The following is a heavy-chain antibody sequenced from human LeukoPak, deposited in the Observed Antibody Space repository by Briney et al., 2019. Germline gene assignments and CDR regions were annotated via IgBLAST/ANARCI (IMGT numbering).Heavy chain of an antibody. J-gene: IGHJ6*02. CDR3: AREHPGPTGAAAGYYGMDV. V-gene: IGHV1-69*05. CDR1: GGTFSSYA. CDR2: IIPIFGTA. Sequence: SVKVSCKASGGTFSSYAISWVRQAPGQGLEWMGGIIPIFGTANYAQKFQGRVTITTDESTSTAYMELSSLRSDDTAVYYCAREHPGPTGAAAGYYGMDVWGQGTTVTVSS. D-gene: IGHD4-17*01.